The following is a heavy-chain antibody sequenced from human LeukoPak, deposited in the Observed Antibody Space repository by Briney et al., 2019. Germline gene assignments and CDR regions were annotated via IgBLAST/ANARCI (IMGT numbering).Heavy chain of an antibody. D-gene: IGHD2-21*02. V-gene: IGHV3-48*01. J-gene: IGHJ4*02. Sequence: PGGSLRLSCAASGFTFSSYSMNWVRQAPGKGLEWVSYISSSSSIIYYADSVKGRFTISRDNSKNTVYLQMNSLRAEDTGVYYCARDRLEAVTDDDYFDYWGQGTLVTVSS. CDR1: GFTFSSYS. CDR2: ISSSSSII. CDR3: ARDRLEAVTDDDYFDY.